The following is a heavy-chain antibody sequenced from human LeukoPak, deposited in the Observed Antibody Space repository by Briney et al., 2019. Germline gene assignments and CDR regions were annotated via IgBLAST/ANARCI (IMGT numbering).Heavy chain of an antibody. D-gene: IGHD3-16*01. CDR1: GYSISSGYC. J-gene: IGHJ5*02. CDR2: IYTSGST. CDR3: ARSMLMARGNNWFDP. V-gene: IGHV4-61*02. Sequence: SETLSLTCTVSGYSISSGYCWSWIRQPAGKGLEWIGRIYTSGSTNYNPSLKSRVTISVDTSKNQFSLKLSSVTAADTAVYYCARSMLMARGNNWFDPWGQGTLVTVSS.